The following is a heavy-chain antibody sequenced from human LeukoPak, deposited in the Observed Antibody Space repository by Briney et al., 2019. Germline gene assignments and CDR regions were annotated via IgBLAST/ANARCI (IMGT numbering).Heavy chain of an antibody. V-gene: IGHV3-7*01. CDR1: GFSVSDYW. D-gene: IGHD4-17*01. Sequence: GGSLRLSCAASGFSVSDYWMSWVRQAPGKGLEWVANIKQDGSEKNYVDSVRGRFTISKDNANNSVYLQMNSLRADDTAVYYCATSSSPKSGDYAYVFWGQGTLVTVSS. J-gene: IGHJ4*02. CDR2: IKQDGSEK. CDR3: ATSSSPKSGDYAYVF.